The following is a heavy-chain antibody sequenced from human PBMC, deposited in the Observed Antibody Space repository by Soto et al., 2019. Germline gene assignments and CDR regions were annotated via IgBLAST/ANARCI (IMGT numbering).Heavy chain of an antibody. V-gene: IGHV3-33*01. D-gene: IGHD6-19*01. CDR3: ARDPQWLGVNYAFDI. J-gene: IGHJ3*02. CDR1: GFTFSSYG. Sequence: QVPLVESGGGVVQPGRSLRLSFAASGFTFSSYGMHWVRQAPGKGLGGVAVIWCDGSNKYYADSVKGRFTISRDNSTNTLYLQMNSLSAEHTAVYYCARDPQWLGVNYAFDIWGQGTMVTVSS. CDR2: IWCDGSNK.